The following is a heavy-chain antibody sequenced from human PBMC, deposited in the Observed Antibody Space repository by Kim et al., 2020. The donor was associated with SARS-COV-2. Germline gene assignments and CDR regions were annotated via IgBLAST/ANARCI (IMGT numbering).Heavy chain of an antibody. CDR3: AREWELLHDYWYFDL. Sequence: SETLSLTCAVYGGSFSGYYWSWIRQPPGKGLEWIGEINHSGSTNYNPSLKSRVTISVDTSKNQFSLKLSSVTAADTAVYYCAREWELLHDYWYFDLWGRGTLVTVSS. CDR2: INHSGST. D-gene: IGHD1-26*01. CDR1: GGSFSGYY. V-gene: IGHV4-34*01. J-gene: IGHJ2*01.